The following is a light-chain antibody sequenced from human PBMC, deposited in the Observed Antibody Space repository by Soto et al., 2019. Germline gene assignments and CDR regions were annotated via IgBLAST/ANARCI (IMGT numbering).Light chain of an antibody. V-gene: IGLV2-23*02. J-gene: IGLJ2*01. CDR2: EVV. CDR3: CSYAGSSMFV. CDR1: SSDVGTYNL. Sequence: QSALTQPASVSGSPGQSITISCTGSSSDVGTYNLVSWYQHHPGKAPKLMISEVVKRPSGVSNRFSGSKSGNTASVTISGLQAEDEADYYCCSYAGSSMFVFGGGTKLTVL.